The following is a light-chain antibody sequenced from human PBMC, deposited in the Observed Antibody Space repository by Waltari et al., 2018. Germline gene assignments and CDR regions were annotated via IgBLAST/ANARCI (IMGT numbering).Light chain of an antibody. CDR2: ENR. J-gene: IGLJ7*01. Sequence: QSVLTQPPSVSAAPGQRVTILCSGGSSNIGNNYVSWYRQVPGTAPKLLFYENRVRPSAIPALSSASTSGTSATLDITGLQARDEADYYCGTWYSGLSGAVFGGGTHLTVL. CDR3: GTWYSGLSGAV. CDR1: SSNIGNNY. V-gene: IGLV1-51*02.